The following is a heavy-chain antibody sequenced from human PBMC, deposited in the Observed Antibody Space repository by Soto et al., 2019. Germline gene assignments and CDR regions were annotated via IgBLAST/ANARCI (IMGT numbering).Heavy chain of an antibody. CDR1: GYFFTNND. D-gene: IGHD3-16*01. CDR3: ARMETFGSLNWFDP. Sequence: ASVKVSCKASGYFFTNNDVSGVRQATGQGLEWMGWMNPGSGDTGYAQKFQGRVTMTRDVSIATAYMELSSLRSDDTAIYYCARMETFGSLNWFDPWGQGTLVTVSS. V-gene: IGHV1-8*01. J-gene: IGHJ5*02. CDR2: MNPGSGDT.